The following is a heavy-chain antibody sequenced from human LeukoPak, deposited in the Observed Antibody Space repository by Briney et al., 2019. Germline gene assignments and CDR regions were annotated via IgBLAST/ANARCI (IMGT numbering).Heavy chain of an antibody. CDR2: ISHSGST. Sequence: SETLSLTCAVYGGSFSGYYWSWIRQPPGKGLEWIGEISHSGSTNYNPSLKSRVTISVDTSKNQFSLKLSSVTAADTAVYYCARLYSYGNYWGQGTLVTVSS. D-gene: IGHD5-18*01. CDR1: GGSFSGYY. CDR3: ARLYSYGNY. J-gene: IGHJ4*02. V-gene: IGHV4-34*01.